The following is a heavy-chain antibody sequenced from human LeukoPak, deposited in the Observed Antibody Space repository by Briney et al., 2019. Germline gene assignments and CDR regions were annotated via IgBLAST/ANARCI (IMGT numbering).Heavy chain of an antibody. J-gene: IGHJ4*02. CDR2: IYSGGNT. V-gene: IGHV3-53*01. CDR1: GLTVSSNC. CDR3: ATSVATPLGTFDY. Sequence: GGSLRLSCAASGLTVSSNCMSWVRQAPGKGLEWVSFIYSGGNTYYADSVKGRFTISRDNSKNTLYLQMNSLRAEDTAVYYCATSVATPLGTFDYWGQGTLVTVSS. D-gene: IGHD5-12*01.